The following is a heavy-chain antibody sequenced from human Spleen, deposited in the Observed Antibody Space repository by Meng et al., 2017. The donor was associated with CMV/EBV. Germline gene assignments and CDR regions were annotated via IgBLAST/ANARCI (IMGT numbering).Heavy chain of an antibody. D-gene: IGHD6-13*01. Sequence: GGSLRLSCAASTVIFSSYGMHWVRQAPGKGLEWVAFIRYDGSNKYYADSVKGRFTISRDNSKNTLYLQMNNLRAEDTAVYYCASMGTIAAAPRPLFYYYYYGMDVWGQGTTVTVSS. CDR2: IRYDGSNK. J-gene: IGHJ6*02. V-gene: IGHV3-30*02. CDR1: TVIFSSYG. CDR3: ASMGTIAAAPRPLFYYYYYGMDV.